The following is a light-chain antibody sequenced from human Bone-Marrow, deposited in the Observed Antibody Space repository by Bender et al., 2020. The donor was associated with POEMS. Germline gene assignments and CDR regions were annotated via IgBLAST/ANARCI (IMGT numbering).Light chain of an antibody. J-gene: IGLJ3*02. CDR1: GSDVGRYRF. CDR3: CSYTRSRTWV. V-gene: IGLV2-8*01. Sequence: QSALTQPPSASGSPGQSVTISCSGTGSDVGRYRFVSWYQQHPGKVPKLMIYEVTERPSGVPDRFSGSRSGTSASLAIGGLRSEDEADYYCCSYTRSRTWVFGGGTKLTVL. CDR2: EVT.